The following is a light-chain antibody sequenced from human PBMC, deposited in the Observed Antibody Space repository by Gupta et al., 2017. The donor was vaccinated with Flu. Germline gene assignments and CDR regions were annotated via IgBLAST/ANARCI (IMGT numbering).Light chain of an antibody. CDR3: RQYKSYPIT. J-gene: IGKJ5*01. V-gene: IGKV1D-16*01. CDR1: QSISNS. CDR2: GAS. Sequence: DIQMTQSPSSLSASVGDRVIITCRASQSISNSLGWYHQKPEKAPKSLIYGASSLQNGVPSRFSGSGSGTDFTLTISSRQPEDFGTYYCRQYKSYPITFGQGTRLEIK.